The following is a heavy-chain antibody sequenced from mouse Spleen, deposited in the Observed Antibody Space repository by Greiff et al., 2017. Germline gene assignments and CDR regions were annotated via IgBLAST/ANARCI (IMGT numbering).Heavy chain of an antibody. Sequence: EVKVEESGGGLVQPGGSMKLSCAASGFTFSDAWMDWVRQSPEKGPEWVAEIRNKANNHATYYAESVKGRFTISRDDSKSSVYLQMNSLRAEDTGIYYCTRPEITTAPWFAYWGEGTLVTVSA. V-gene: IGHV6-6*01. CDR3: TRPEITTAPWFAY. CDR2: IRNKANNHAT. CDR1: GFTFSDAW. D-gene: IGHD1-2*01. J-gene: IGHJ3*01.